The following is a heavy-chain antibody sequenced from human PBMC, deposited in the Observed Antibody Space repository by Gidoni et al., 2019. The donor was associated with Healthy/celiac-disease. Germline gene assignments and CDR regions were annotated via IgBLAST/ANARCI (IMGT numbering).Heavy chain of an antibody. Sequence: QVQLVQSGAEVKKPGASVKVSCKASGYTFTRYYMHWVRQAPGQGLEWMGIINPSGGSTSYAQKFQSRVTMTRDTSTSTVYMELSSLRSEDTAVYYCASYYDSSGYYYYGMDVWGQGTTVTVSS. CDR3: ASYYDSSGYYYYGMDV. V-gene: IGHV1-46*03. CDR2: INPSGGST. D-gene: IGHD3-22*01. CDR1: GYTFTRYY. J-gene: IGHJ6*02.